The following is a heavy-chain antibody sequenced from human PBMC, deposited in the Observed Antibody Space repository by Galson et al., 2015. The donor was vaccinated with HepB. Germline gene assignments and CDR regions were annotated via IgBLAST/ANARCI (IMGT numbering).Heavy chain of an antibody. Sequence: SLRLSCAVSGFTFSSYGMDWVRQAPGKGLEWVASISYDGTKYYYADAVKGRFTISRDNSRTTVYLQMNSLRAEDTAVYYCTRDSYYYDSSVYPVRHLRELADFWGQGTLVIVSS. CDR1: GFTFSSYG. J-gene: IGHJ4*02. V-gene: IGHV3-33*01. CDR2: ISYDGTKY. D-gene: IGHD3-22*01. CDR3: TRDSYYYDSSVYPVRHLRELADF.